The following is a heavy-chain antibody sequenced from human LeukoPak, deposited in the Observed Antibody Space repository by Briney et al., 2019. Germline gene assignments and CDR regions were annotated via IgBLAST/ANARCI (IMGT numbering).Heavy chain of an antibody. CDR1: GYTFTSYA. CDR3: ARESIAAAGTRSLYFQH. CDR2: INAGNGNT. Sequence: ASVKVSCKASGYTFTSYAMHWVRQAPGQRLEWMGWINAGNGNTKYSQEFQGRVTITRDTSASTAYMELSSLRSEDTAVYYCARESIAAAGTRSLYFQHWGQGTLVTVSS. D-gene: IGHD6-13*01. V-gene: IGHV1-3*01. J-gene: IGHJ1*01.